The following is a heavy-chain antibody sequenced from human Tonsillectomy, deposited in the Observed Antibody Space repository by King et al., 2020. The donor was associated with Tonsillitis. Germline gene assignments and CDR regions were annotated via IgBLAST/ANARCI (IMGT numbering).Heavy chain of an antibody. CDR3: VRVDLDCTSTSCNYGFDP. J-gene: IGHJ5*02. D-gene: IGHD2-2*01. Sequence: VQLQESGPGLVKPSETLSLTCTIPGGSISTYYWSWIRQPAGKGLEWIGRIYTSGSTNYNPSLKSRVTMSVDTSKKQFSLKLDSVTAADTAVYYCVRVDLDCTSTSCNYGFDPWGQGTLVTVSS. CDR1: GGSISTYY. V-gene: IGHV4-4*07. CDR2: IYTSGST.